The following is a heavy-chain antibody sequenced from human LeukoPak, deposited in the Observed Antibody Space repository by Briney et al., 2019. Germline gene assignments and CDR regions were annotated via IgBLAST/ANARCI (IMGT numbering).Heavy chain of an antibody. CDR1: GYSFTSYW. CDR3: ARRGPTYYDFWSGYIDY. J-gene: IGHJ4*02. D-gene: IGHD3-3*01. CDR2: TYPGDSDT. V-gene: IGHV5-51*01. Sequence: GESLKISCKGSGYSFTSYWIGWVRQMPGKGLEWMGITYPGDSDTRYSPSFQGQVTISADKSISTAYLQWSSLKASDTAMYYCARRGPTYYDFWSGYIDYWGQGTLVTVSS.